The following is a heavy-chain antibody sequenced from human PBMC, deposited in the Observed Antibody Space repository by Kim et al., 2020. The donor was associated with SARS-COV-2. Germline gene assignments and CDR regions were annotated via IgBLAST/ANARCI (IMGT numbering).Heavy chain of an antibody. CDR1: GYTFTSYY. CDR3: ASSPFHLVAFDI. V-gene: IGHV1-46*01. D-gene: IGHD3-16*01. Sequence: ASVKVSCKASGYTFTSYYMHWVRQAPGQGLEWMGIINPSGCSTRYAQKFQGRVTMTRDTSTSTVYMELSSLRSEDTAVYYFASSPFHLVAFDICVQGTLV. CDR2: INPSGCST. J-gene: IGHJ3*02.